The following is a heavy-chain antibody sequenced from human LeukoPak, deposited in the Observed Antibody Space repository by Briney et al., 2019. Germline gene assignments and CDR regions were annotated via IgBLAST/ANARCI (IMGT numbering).Heavy chain of an antibody. V-gene: IGHV1-8*01. Sequence: ASVKVSCKASGYTFTSYDLNWVRQATGQGLEWVGWMNPKNGGTGYAQKFQGRVTITRNTSISTAYMELSSLRSEDTAVYYCARGVVGATFLPVDWGQGTLVTVSS. CDR2: MNPKNGGT. J-gene: IGHJ4*02. CDR3: ARGVVGATFLPVD. CDR1: GYTFTSYD. D-gene: IGHD1-26*01.